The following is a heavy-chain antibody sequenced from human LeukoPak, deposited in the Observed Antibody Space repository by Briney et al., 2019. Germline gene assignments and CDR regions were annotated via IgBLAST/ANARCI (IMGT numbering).Heavy chain of an antibody. V-gene: IGHV3-30*02. CDR2: IRYDGSKK. Sequence: GGSLRLSCVASGFTFSSYGMHWVRQAPGRGLGWVAFIRYDGSKKYYADSVKGRFSLSTDNSKNTLYLQMNSLRAEDTAVYYCAKDLRRLQALNWGQGTLVTVSS. CDR3: AKDLRRLQALN. J-gene: IGHJ4*02. D-gene: IGHD5-24*01. CDR1: GFTFSSYG.